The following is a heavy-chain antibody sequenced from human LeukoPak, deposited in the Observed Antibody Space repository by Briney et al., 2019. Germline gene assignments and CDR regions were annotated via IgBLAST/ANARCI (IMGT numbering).Heavy chain of an antibody. D-gene: IGHD3-22*01. J-gene: IGHJ3*02. CDR2: IYPGDSDT. CDR3: ARITGNSGYYEDAFDI. CDR1: GYSFTNYW. Sequence: GESLKISCMGSGYSFTNYWIGWVRQMPGKGLEWMGIIYPGDSDTRYSPSFQGQVTISADKSISTAYLQWSSLKASDTAMYYCARITGNSGYYEDAFDIWGQGTMVTVSS. V-gene: IGHV5-51*01.